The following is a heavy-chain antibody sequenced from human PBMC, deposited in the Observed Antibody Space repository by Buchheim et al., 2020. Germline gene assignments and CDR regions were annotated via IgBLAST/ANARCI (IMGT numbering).Heavy chain of an antibody. Sequence: QVQLQESGPGLVKPSETLSLTCTVSGASVSSGSYYWSWIRQPPGKGLEHIGHIDYSGRTNYNPSLKTRLTMSFDMSKNQFSLQLTSVTAADTAVYFCASGNLTPISYFDSWGRGTL. CDR1: GASVSSGSYY. J-gene: IGHJ4*02. V-gene: IGHV4-61*01. CDR2: IDYSGRT. D-gene: IGHD4-23*01. CDR3: ASGNLTPISYFDS.